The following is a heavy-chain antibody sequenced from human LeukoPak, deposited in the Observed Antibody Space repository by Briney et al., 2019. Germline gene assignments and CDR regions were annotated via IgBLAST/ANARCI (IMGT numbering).Heavy chain of an antibody. Sequence: SETLSLTCAVYGGSFSGYYWSWIRLPPGKGLEWVGEINHSGSTNYNPSLKSRVTISVDTSKNQFSLKLSSVTAADTAVYYCARGNMGYSYGVCYDYWGQGTLVTVSS. V-gene: IGHV4-34*01. CDR2: INHSGST. D-gene: IGHD5-18*01. CDR1: GGSFSGYY. CDR3: ARGNMGYSYGVCYDY. J-gene: IGHJ4*02.